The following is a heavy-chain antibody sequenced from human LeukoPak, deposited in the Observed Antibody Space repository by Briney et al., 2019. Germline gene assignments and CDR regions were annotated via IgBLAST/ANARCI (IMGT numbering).Heavy chain of an antibody. Sequence: GGSLRLSCAASGFTFSSYGMHWVRQAPAKGLEWVAFIRYDESNKYYADSVKGRFTISRDNSKNTLYLQMNSLRAEDTAVYYCAKDHSGSPGWFDPWGQGTLVTVSS. D-gene: IGHD1-26*01. J-gene: IGHJ5*02. CDR2: IRYDESNK. CDR3: AKDHSGSPGWFDP. CDR1: GFTFSSYG. V-gene: IGHV3-30*02.